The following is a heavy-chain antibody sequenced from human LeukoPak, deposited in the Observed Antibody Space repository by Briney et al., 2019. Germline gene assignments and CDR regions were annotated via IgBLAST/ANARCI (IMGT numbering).Heavy chain of an antibody. J-gene: IGHJ4*02. CDR3: ARRTTIARYYFDY. V-gene: IGHV3-74*01. Sequence: GGSLRLSCAASGNYWMHWVRQVPGKGLVWVSHINSDGSWTSYADSVKGRFSISRDNSKDTLFLQVNSLRAEDTAVYYCARRTTIARYYFDYWGQGTLVSVSS. CDR2: INSDGSWT. CDR1: GNYW. D-gene: IGHD4-11*01.